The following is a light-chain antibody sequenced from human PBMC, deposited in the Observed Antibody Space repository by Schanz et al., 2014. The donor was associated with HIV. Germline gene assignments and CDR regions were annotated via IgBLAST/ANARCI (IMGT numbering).Light chain of an antibody. CDR2: DVS. CDR3: SSYTSSTTQVV. Sequence: QSALTQPATVSGSPGQSITVSCTGTNSDIGGHDYVSWYQQHPDKAPKLMIYDVSNRPSGVSNRFSGSKSANTASLTISGLQAEDEADYYCSSYTSSTTQVVFGGGTKLTVL. J-gene: IGLJ2*01. CDR1: NSDIGGHDY. V-gene: IGLV2-14*03.